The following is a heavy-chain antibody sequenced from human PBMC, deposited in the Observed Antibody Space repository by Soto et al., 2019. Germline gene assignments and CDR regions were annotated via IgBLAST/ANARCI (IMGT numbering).Heavy chain of an antibody. J-gene: IGHJ5*02. D-gene: IGHD1-1*01. V-gene: IGHV4-59*01. Sequence: PSETLSLTCTASDDSISSGYWTWIRQPPGQRLEWIGFIYYTGSTNYNPSLSTRVTMSIDTSRSQFSVNLRSVTAADAAVYFCARYLRNNNFMLDAWGQGSRVTVS. CDR3: ARYLRNNNFMLDA. CDR2: IYYTGST. CDR1: DDSISSGY.